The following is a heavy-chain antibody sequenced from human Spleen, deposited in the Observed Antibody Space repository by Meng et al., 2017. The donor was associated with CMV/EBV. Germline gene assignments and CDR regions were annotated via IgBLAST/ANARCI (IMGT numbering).Heavy chain of an antibody. V-gene: IGHV3-23*01. CDR1: GFTFSDYC. D-gene: IGHD2-2*01. CDR3: ATDIVVVPAASDIGY. CDR2: ISGSGGST. Sequence: GGSLRLSCAASGFTFSDYCMTWIRWAPGKGLEWVSAISGSGGSTYYADSVKGRFTISRDNSKNTLYLQMNSLRAEDTAVYYCATDIVVVPAASDIGYWGQGTLVTVSS. J-gene: IGHJ4*02.